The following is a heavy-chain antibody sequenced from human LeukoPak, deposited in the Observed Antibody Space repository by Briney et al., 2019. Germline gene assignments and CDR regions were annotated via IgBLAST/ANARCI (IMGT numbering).Heavy chain of an antibody. D-gene: IGHD3-10*01. CDR1: GGSISSYY. J-gene: IGHJ4*02. Sequence: PSETLSLTCTVSGGSISSYYWSWIRQPPGKGLEWIGYIYYSGSTNYNPSLKSRVTISVDTSKNQFSLKLSSVTAADTAVYYCAGRGFGELTNWGQGTLVTVSS. CDR3: AGRGFGELTN. V-gene: IGHV4-59*01. CDR2: IYYSGST.